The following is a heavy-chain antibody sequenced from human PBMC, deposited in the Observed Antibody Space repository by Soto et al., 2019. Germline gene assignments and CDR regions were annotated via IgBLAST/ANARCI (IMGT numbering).Heavy chain of an antibody. Sequence: QVQMVQSGAEVKKPGASVKVTCKASGYTFTSYDIHWVRQATGQGLEWMGWMNPNSGNTGYAQKFQGRVTMTRGTSITTAYMWLSSLRSEDTGVYYCAREVAGRSYLPIDFWGQGTLVTVSS. CDR2: MNPNSGNT. J-gene: IGHJ4*02. D-gene: IGHD2-15*01. V-gene: IGHV1-8*01. CDR3: AREVAGRSYLPIDF. CDR1: GYTFTSYD.